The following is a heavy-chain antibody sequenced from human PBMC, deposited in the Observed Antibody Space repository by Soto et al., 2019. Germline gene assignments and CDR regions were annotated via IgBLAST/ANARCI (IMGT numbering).Heavy chain of an antibody. V-gene: IGHV3-53*05. CDR2: IYSGGST. CDR3: ARDSGWPILNFDN. D-gene: IGHD3-10*01. J-gene: IGHJ4*02. Sequence: PGGSLRLSCAASGFTVSSNYMSWVRQAPGKGLEWVSVIYSGGSTYYADSVKGRFTVSKEMSKNTAFLQMNALRHEDTAVYFCARDSGWPILNFDNWGQGTPVTVSS. CDR1: GFTVSSNY.